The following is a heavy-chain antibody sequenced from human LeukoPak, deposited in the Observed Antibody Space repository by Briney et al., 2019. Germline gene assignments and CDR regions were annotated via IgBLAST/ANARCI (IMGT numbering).Heavy chain of an antibody. CDR1: GFTFSNAW. V-gene: IGHV3-15*01. J-gene: IGHJ4*02. D-gene: IGHD1-26*01. CDR3: TTGGDSGSYDPLYYFDY. Sequence: SGGSLRLSCAASGFTFSNAWMSWVRQAPGKGLEWAGRIKSKTDGGTTDYAAPVKGRFTISRDDSKNTLYLQMNSLKTEDTAVYYCTTGGDSGSYDPLYYFDYWGQGTLVTASS. CDR2: IKSKTDGGTT.